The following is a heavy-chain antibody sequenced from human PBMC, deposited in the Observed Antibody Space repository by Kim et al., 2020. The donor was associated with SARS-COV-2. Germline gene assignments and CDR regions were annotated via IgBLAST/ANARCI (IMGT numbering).Heavy chain of an antibody. CDR1: GFTFSSYS. V-gene: IGHV3-21*01. CDR2: ISSSSSYI. CDR3: ARGGEGLPAAMRSNWFDP. J-gene: IGHJ5*02. Sequence: GGSLRLSCAASGFTFSSYSMNWVRQAPGKGLEWVSSISSSSSYIYYADSVKGRFTISRDNAKNSLYLQMNSLRAEDTAVYYCARGGEGLPAAMRSNWFDPWGQGTLVTVSS. D-gene: IGHD2-2*01.